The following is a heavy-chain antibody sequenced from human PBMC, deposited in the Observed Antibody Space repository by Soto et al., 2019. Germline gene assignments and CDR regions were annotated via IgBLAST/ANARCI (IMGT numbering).Heavy chain of an antibody. D-gene: IGHD7-27*01. Sequence: LRLSFAASGFTFIIFAMSWVRQSPGKGLEWVSTISGSGGSTYYADAVKGRFTISRDNSMGTLYLQMKSLRVEDTAIYYCAKEVSLGSTVDLGYWGQGALVTVSS. CDR3: AKEVSLGSTVDLGY. CDR1: GFTFIIFA. J-gene: IGHJ4*02. V-gene: IGHV3-23*01. CDR2: ISGSGGST.